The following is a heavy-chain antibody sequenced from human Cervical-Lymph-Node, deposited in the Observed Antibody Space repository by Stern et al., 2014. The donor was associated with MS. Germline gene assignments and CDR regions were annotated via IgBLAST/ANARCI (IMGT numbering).Heavy chain of an antibody. CDR3: ARDCVPLCYYYDNNIRGAFDV. J-gene: IGHJ3*01. CDR2: IWYDGTNK. D-gene: IGHD3-22*01. V-gene: IGHV3-33*01. Sequence: VQLVESGGGVVQPGRSLRLSCVSSGFTLNSYGMHWVRQAPGKGLEWGAIIWYDGTNKYYADSVKGRFTISRDNSNNTLYLQMNSLRAEDTAVYYCARDCVPLCYYYDNNIRGAFDVWGQGTKVTVSS. CDR1: GFTLNSYG.